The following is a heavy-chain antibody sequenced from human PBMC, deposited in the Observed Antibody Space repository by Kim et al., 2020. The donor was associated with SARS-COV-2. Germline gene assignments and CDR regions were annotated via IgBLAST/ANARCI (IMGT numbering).Heavy chain of an antibody. Sequence: GGSLRLSCAASGFTFSSYGMHWVRQAPGKGLEWVAVISYDGSNKYYADSVKGRFTISRDNSKNTLYLQMNSLRAEDTAVYYCAKDAGRYDYYDSSGYYYDYWGQGTLVTVSS. CDR2: ISYDGSNK. CDR3: AKDAGRYDYYDSSGYYYDY. CDR1: GFTFSSYG. V-gene: IGHV3-30*18. J-gene: IGHJ4*02. D-gene: IGHD3-22*01.